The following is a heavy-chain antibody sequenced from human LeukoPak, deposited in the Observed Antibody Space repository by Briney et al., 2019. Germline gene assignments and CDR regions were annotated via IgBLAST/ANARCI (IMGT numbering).Heavy chain of an antibody. CDR3: ARGSAYDSLTGYYRKSYYFDY. Sequence: SETLSLTCAVYGGSFSGYYWSWIRQPPGKGLEWIGYIYYSGSTYYNPSLKSRVTISVDTSKNQFSLKLSSVTAADTAVYYCARGSAYDSLTGYYRKSYYFDYWGQGTLVTVSS. CDR2: IYYSGST. V-gene: IGHV4-34*09. D-gene: IGHD3-9*01. J-gene: IGHJ4*02. CDR1: GGSFSGYY.